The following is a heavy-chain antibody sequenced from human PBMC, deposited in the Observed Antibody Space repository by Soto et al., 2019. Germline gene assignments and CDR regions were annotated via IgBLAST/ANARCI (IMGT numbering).Heavy chain of an antibody. CDR3: AKVVGCESTSWGGCAFDL. Sequence: PGGSLRLSCAAFGFSFISYSMSGVRQAPGKGLEWVSATSGGGHSTYHADSVKGRFTISRDNSKNTLYLQMSSLRDEDTAIYYCAKVVGCESTSWGGCAFDLWGQGTVVTVSS. CDR1: GFSFISYS. J-gene: IGHJ3*01. D-gene: IGHD2-2*01. CDR2: TSGGGHST. V-gene: IGHV3-23*01.